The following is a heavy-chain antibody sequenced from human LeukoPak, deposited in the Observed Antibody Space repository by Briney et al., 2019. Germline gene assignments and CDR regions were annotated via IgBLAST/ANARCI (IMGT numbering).Heavy chain of an antibody. CDR1: GGSISSGGYY. D-gene: IGHD1-1*01. CDR3: ARAQLVGAFDI. Sequence: QPSETLSLTCTVSGGSISSGGYYWSWIRQPPGKGLEWIGYIYHSGSTNYNPSLKSRVTISVDTSKNQFSLKLSSVTAADTAVYYCARAQLVGAFDIWGQGTMVTISS. V-gene: IGHV4-61*08. CDR2: IYHSGST. J-gene: IGHJ3*02.